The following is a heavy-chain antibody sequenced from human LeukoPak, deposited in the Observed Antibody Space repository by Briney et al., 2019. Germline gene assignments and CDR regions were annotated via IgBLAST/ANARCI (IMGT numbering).Heavy chain of an antibody. J-gene: IGHJ5*02. CDR2: ISAYNGNT. CDR3: ARTVRFPEGLYNWFDP. CDR1: GYTFTSYG. V-gene: IGHV1-18*01. Sequence: GASVKVSCKASGYTFTSYGISWVRQAPGQGLEWMGWISAYNGNTNYAQKLQGRVTMTTDTSTSTAYMELRSLRSDDTAVYYCARTVRFPEGLYNWFDPWGQGTLVTVSS. D-gene: IGHD3-10*01.